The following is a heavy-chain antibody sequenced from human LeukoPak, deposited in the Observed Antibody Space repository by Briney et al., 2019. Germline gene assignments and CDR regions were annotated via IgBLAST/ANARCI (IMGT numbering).Heavy chain of an antibody. V-gene: IGHV1-69*01. CDR2: IIPIFGTA. J-gene: IGHJ6*02. CDR1: GGTFSSYA. CDR3: ARSYCSGGSCQPYGMDV. Sequence: SAVKVSCKASGGTFSSYAISGVRQAPGQGREWMGGIIPIFGTANYAQKFQGRVTITADEYTSTAYMELSSLRSEDTAVYYCARSYCSGGSCQPYGMDVWGQGTTVTVSS. D-gene: IGHD2-15*01.